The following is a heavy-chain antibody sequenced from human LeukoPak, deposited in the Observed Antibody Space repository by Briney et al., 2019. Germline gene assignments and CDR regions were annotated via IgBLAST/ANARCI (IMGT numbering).Heavy chain of an antibody. J-gene: IGHJ6*03. V-gene: IGHV4-34*01. Sequence: SETLSLTCAVYGGSFSGYYWSWIRQPPGKGLEWIGSIYYSGSTYYNPSLKSRVTISVDTSKNQFSLKLSSVTAADTAVYYCARLPMVRGVIGPYYYYYYMDVWGKGTTVTISS. CDR1: GGSFSGYY. CDR2: IYYSGST. CDR3: ARLPMVRGVIGPYYYYYYMDV. D-gene: IGHD3-10*01.